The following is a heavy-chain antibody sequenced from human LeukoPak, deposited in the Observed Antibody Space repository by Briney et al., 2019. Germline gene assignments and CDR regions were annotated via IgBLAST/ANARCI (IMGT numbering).Heavy chain of an antibody. CDR3: AKVSYGEPSYFDY. V-gene: IGHV3-23*01. J-gene: IGHJ4*02. D-gene: IGHD4-17*01. Sequence: GGSPRLSCAASGFTFSSYAMSWVRQAPGKGLEWVSAISGSGGSTYYADSVKGRFTISRDNSKNTRYLQMNSLRAEDTAVYYCAKVSYGEPSYFDYWGQGTLVTVSS. CDR1: GFTFSSYA. CDR2: ISGSGGST.